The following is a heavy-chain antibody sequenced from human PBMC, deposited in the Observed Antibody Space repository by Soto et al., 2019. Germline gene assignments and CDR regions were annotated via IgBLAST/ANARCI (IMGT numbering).Heavy chain of an antibody. CDR3: ARAPSGSYPEFDY. D-gene: IGHD1-26*01. J-gene: IGHJ4*02. CDR1: GFIFSSYT. CDR2: ITYDGSNQ. V-gene: IGHV3-30-3*01. Sequence: GGSLRLSCAASGFIFSSYTMHWVRQAPGKGLEWVGVITYDGSNQYYADSVKGRFTISRDNSRNMLFLQMNSLRPDDTAVYYCARAPSGSYPEFDYWGQGT.